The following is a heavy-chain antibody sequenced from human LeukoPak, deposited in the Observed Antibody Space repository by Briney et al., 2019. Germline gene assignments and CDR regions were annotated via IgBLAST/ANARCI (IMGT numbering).Heavy chain of an antibody. CDR2: ISDTGSI. J-gene: IGHJ4*02. D-gene: IGHD2-2*01. CDR3: ASASSHGFEY. CDR1: GFTFSSYW. V-gene: IGHV3-48*04. Sequence: PGGSLRLSCAASGFTFSSYWMTWVRQAPGKGLEWVSYISDTGSINNADSVKGRFNISRDNSKNSLYLQMNSLRVEDTAVYYCASASSHGFEYWGQGTLVTVSS.